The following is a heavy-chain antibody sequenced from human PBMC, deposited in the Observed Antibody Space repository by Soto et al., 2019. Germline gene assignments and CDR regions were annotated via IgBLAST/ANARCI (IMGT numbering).Heavy chain of an antibody. V-gene: IGHV3-33*01. D-gene: IGHD6-13*01. CDR2: IWYDGSNK. CDR1: GFTFSSYG. Sequence: QVQLVESGGGVVQPGRSLRLSCAASGFTFSSYGMHWVRQAPGKGLEWVAVIWYDGSNKYYADSVKGRFTISRDNSKNTLYLQMNSLRAEDTAVYYCARDSSGIAAAGLIDYWGQGTLVTVSS. J-gene: IGHJ4*02. CDR3: ARDSSGIAAAGLIDY.